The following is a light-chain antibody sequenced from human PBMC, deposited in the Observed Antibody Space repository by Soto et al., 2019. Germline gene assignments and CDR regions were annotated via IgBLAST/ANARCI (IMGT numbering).Light chain of an antibody. V-gene: IGKV1-27*01. CDR2: AAS. Sequence: DIPMTQSPSSLSASMGDRVAITCRASQGISNSLAWYQQKPGKAPQLLIYAASNLQSEAPSRFSGSGSGTDFTLTISGLQPEDLATYYCQRYNTAHPTFGEGTRVVIK. J-gene: IGKJ5*01. CDR3: QRYNTAHPT. CDR1: QGISNS.